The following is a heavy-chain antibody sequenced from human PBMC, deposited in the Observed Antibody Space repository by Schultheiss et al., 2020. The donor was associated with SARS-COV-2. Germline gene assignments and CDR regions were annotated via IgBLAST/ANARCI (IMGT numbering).Heavy chain of an antibody. J-gene: IGHJ5*02. Sequence: SETLSLTCAVSGYSISSGYYWGWIRQPPGKGLEWIGSIYHSGSTYYNPSLKSRVTISVDTSKNQFSLKLSSVTAADTAVYYCARDVDFPGRFDPWGQGTLVTVSS. CDR2: IYHSGST. CDR3: ARDVDFPGRFDP. V-gene: IGHV4-38-2*02. CDR1: GYSISSGYY.